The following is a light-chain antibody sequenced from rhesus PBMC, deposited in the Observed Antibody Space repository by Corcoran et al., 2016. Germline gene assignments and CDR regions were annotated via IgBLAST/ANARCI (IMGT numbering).Light chain of an antibody. CDR2: EAS. J-gene: IGKJ2*01. CDR1: QAISND. V-gene: IGKV1S8*01. Sequence: DIQMTQSPSSLSASVGDRVTITCRASQAISNDLAWYPLQPGETPKLLIYEASSLQSGIPSRFSGSGSGTDFALTITSLQSEDFATYYCEHYYTTPWTFGQGTKVEIK. CDR3: EHYYTTPWT.